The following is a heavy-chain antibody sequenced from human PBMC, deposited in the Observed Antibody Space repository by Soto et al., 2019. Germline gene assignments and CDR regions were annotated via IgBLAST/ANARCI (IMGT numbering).Heavy chain of an antibody. Sequence: EVQLLESGGGLVQPGGSLRLSYAASGFTFSSYAMSWVRQAPGKGLEWVSAISGSGGSTYYADSVKGRFTISRDNSKNTLYLQMNSLRAEDTAVYYCSLTGTSDWFDPWGQGTLVTVSS. CDR2: ISGSGGST. V-gene: IGHV3-23*01. CDR1: GFTFSSYA. CDR3: SLTGTSDWFDP. D-gene: IGHD1-20*01. J-gene: IGHJ5*02.